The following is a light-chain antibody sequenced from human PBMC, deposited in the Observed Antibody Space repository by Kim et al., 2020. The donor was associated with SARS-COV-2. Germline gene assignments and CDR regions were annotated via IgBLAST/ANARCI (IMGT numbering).Light chain of an antibody. V-gene: IGKV1-5*03. J-gene: IGKJ2*01. CDR1: ENVDTL. Sequence: DIQMTQSPSTLSASVGDRVTITCRASENVDTLLAWYQQKPGKAPKLLIYEASLIEGGVPSRFSGSGSGTEFTLSISSLQPDDFATYYCQHYIRFPYTFGQGTKLEIK. CDR2: EAS. CDR3: QHYIRFPYT.